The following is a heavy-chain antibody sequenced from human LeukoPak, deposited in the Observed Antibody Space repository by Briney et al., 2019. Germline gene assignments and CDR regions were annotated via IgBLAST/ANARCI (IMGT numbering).Heavy chain of an antibody. D-gene: IGHD3-10*01. J-gene: IGHJ5*02. Sequence: GASVKVSCKASGYTFNNYGISWVRQAPGQGLEWMGWISAYHGYTNYAQKLQGRVTMTTDTSTSTAYMELRSLRSDDTAVYYCARVFPQQSVRGFDRWGQGTLVTVSS. CDR3: ARVFPQQSVRGFDR. CDR1: GYTFNNYG. CDR2: ISAYHGYT. V-gene: IGHV1-18*01.